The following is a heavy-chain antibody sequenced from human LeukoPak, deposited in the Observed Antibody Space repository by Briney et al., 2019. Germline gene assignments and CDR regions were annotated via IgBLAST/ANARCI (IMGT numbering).Heavy chain of an antibody. Sequence: KPSETLSLTCTVSGGSISSYYWSWIRQPPGKGLEWIGYIHYSGSTKYNPSLKSRVTISVDTSKSQFSLKLRSVTAADTAVYYCARGVDTEALDYWGQGTLVTVSS. CDR3: ARGVDTEALDY. CDR1: GGSISSYY. V-gene: IGHV4-59*01. CDR2: IHYSGST. J-gene: IGHJ4*02. D-gene: IGHD5-18*01.